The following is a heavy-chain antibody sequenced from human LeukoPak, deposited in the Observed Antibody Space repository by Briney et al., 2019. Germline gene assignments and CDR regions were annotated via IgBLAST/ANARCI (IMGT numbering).Heavy chain of an antibody. CDR2: IYHSGST. J-gene: IGHJ3*02. Sequence: SETLSLTCTISSASVSSYYWSWIRQPPGKGLEWIGYIYHSGSTNYNPSLKSRVTISLDTSKNQFPLKLSSVTAADTAVYYCARPSGMGPAFDIWGQGTMVTVSS. D-gene: IGHD1-1*01. V-gene: IGHV4-59*08. CDR3: ARPSGMGPAFDI. CDR1: SASVSSYY.